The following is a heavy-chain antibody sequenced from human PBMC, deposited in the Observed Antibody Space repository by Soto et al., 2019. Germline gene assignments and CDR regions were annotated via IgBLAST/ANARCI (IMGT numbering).Heavy chain of an antibody. CDR2: INPSGGST. CDR3: AREQIPVAGRYQYYRMDV. CDR1: GYTFTSYY. J-gene: IGHJ6*02. V-gene: IGHV1-46*01. Sequence: ASVKVSCKASGYTFTSYYIHWLRQAPGQGLEWMGIINPSGGSTTYAQRFQGRVTMTRDTSTSTVYMELSSLRFEDTAVYYCAREQIPVAGRYQYYRMDVWGQGTKVTVYS. D-gene: IGHD6-19*01.